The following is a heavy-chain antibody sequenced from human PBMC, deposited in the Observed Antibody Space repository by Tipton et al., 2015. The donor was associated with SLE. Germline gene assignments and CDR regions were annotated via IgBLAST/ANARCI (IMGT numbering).Heavy chain of an antibody. CDR3: ARDFSGGGLDN. J-gene: IGHJ4*02. D-gene: IGHD6-19*01. CDR1: GFTFSTYW. CDR2: ISYDGGDK. Sequence: SLRLSCAASGFTFSTYWMSWVRQAPGKGLEWVSAISYDGGDKYYADSVKGRFTISRDNSKNTLYLQMSSLRAEDTAKYFCARDFSGGGLDNWGQGTMVTVSS. V-gene: IGHV3-30*03.